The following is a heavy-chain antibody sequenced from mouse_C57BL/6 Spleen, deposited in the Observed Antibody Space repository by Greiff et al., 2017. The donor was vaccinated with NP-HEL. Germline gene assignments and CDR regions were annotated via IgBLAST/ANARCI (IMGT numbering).Heavy chain of an antibody. CDR3: ARFLLGAFDY. V-gene: IGHV5-17*01. Sequence: EVKLMESGGGLVKPGGSLKLSCAASGFTFSDYGMHWVRQAPEKGLEWVAYISSGSSTIYYADTVKGRFTISRDNAKNTLFLQMTSLRSEDTAMYYCARFLLGAFDYWGQGTTLTVSS. D-gene: IGHD2-1*01. CDR1: GFTFSDYG. CDR2: ISSGSSTI. J-gene: IGHJ2*01.